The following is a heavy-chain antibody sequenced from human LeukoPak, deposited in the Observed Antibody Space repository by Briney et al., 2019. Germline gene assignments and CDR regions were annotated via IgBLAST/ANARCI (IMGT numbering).Heavy chain of an antibody. CDR1: GFTFSSYA. Sequence: GGSLRLSCSASGFTFSSYAMHWVRQAPGKGLEYVSAISSNGGSTYYADSVKGRFTISRDNSKNTLYLQMNSLRAEDTAVYYCARAGGYWGAFDIWGQGTMVTVSS. CDR2: ISSNGGST. D-gene: IGHD6-25*01. V-gene: IGHV3-64*04. CDR3: ARAGGYWGAFDI. J-gene: IGHJ3*02.